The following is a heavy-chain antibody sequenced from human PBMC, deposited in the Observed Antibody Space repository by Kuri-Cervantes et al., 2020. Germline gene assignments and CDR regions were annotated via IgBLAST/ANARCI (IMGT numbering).Heavy chain of an antibody. Sequence: ASVKVSCKASGYTFTSYDINWVRQATGQGLEWMGWMNPNSGNTGYAQKFQGRVTMTRNTSISTAYMELSSLRSGDTAVYYCARGDLAVAGTGLGYWGQGTLVTVSS. CDR3: ARGDLAVAGTGLGY. V-gene: IGHV1-8*02. J-gene: IGHJ4*02. D-gene: IGHD6-19*01. CDR2: MNPNSGNT. CDR1: GYTFTSYD.